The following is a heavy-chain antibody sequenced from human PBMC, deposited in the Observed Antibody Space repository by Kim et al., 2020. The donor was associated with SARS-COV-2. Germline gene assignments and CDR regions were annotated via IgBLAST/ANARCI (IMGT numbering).Heavy chain of an antibody. CDR3: ARAPEWLSYGDYYGMDV. V-gene: IGHV4-59*13. Sequence: SETLSLTCTVSGGSISSYYWSWIRQPPGKGLEWIGYIYYSGSTNYNPSLKSRVTISVDTSKNQFSLKLSSVTAADTAVYYCARAPEWLSYGDYYGMDVWGQGTTVTVSS. J-gene: IGHJ6*02. D-gene: IGHD3-3*01. CDR2: IYYSGST. CDR1: GGSISSYY.